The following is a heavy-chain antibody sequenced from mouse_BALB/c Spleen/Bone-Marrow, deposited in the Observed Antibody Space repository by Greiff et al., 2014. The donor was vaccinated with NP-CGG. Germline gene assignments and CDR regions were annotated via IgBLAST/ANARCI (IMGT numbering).Heavy chain of an antibody. J-gene: IGHJ4*01. CDR3: SRGYYDYLFALDY. V-gene: IGHV14-3*02. Sequence: EVNLVESGAELVKPGASVKLSCTASGFNIKDTYIYWVKQRPEQGLEWVGRIDPANGNTKYDPKFQGKATIAADTSSNTAYLQLSSPTSEDTAVYYCSRGYYDYLFALDYWGHGTSVTVSS. CDR1: GFNIKDTY. CDR2: IDPANGNT. D-gene: IGHD5-5*01.